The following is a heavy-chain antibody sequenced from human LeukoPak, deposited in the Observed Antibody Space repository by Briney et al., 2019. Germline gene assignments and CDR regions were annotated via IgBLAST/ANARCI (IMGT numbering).Heavy chain of an antibody. CDR3: ARERPGGYFYYGMGV. V-gene: IGHV3-21*01. D-gene: IGHD3-16*01. Sequence: GGSLRLSCAASGFTFNSYTMNWVRQAPGKGLEWVSSMSSSSSSSIYYADSVKGRFTISRDNAKNSLYLQMNSLRAEDTAVYFCARERPGGYFYYGMGVWGLGTTVTVSS. J-gene: IGHJ6*02. CDR1: GFTFNSYT. CDR2: MSSSSSSSI.